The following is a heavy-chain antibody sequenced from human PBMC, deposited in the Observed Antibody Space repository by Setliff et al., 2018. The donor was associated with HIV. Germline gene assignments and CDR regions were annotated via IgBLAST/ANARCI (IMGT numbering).Heavy chain of an antibody. CDR2: ISHDGNKK. Sequence: PGGSLRLSCAVSGIIFSDYTMHWVRQAPGKGLEWVAVISHDGNKKYYADSVKGRFTISRDNSKNTLFLQMNSPRSADTGTYYCARVDVLLAYAANPRVGALDQWGQGTLVTVSS. CDR1: GIIFSDYT. CDR3: ARVDVLLAYAANPRVGALDQ. J-gene: IGHJ4*02. V-gene: IGHV3-30*04. D-gene: IGHD1-26*01.